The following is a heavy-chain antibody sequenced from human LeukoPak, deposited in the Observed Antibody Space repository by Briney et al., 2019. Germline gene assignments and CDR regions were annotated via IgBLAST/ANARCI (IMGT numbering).Heavy chain of an antibody. D-gene: IGHD3-10*01. J-gene: IGHJ6*02. CDR2: ISSSSSTI. Sequence: GGSLRLSCAASGFTFSTYSMNWVRQAPGKGLEWVSYISSSSSTIYYVDSVKGRFTISRDKAKNSLYLQMNSLRDEDTAVYYCARDITMVRGLIGYYYGMDVWGQGTTVTVSS. CDR1: GFTFSTYS. CDR3: ARDITMVRGLIGYYYGMDV. V-gene: IGHV3-48*02.